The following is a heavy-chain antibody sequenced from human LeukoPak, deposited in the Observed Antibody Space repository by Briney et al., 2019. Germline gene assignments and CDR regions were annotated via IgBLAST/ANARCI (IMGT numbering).Heavy chain of an antibody. CDR3: AKDRSAISFYGGSAYFDI. CDR2: ISGSGGST. J-gene: IGHJ3*02. Sequence: GGSLRLSCAASGFTFSIYAMSWVRQAPGKGLEWVSAISGSGGSTYYADSVKGRFTISRDNSKNTLYLQMNSLRAEDTAVYYCAKDRSAISFYGGSAYFDIWGQGTMVTVSS. D-gene: IGHD2/OR15-2a*01. V-gene: IGHV3-23*01. CDR1: GFTFSIYA.